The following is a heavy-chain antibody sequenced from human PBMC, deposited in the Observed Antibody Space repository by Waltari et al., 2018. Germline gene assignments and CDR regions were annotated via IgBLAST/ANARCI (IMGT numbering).Heavy chain of an antibody. J-gene: IGHJ4*02. CDR2: IIPIFGTA. V-gene: IGHV1-69*01. CDR3: ARVRVYGSGSYYGGFDY. Sequence: QVQLVQSGAEVKKPGSSVQVSCKASGGTFSSYAISWVRQAPGQGLEWMGGIIPIFGTANYAQKFQGRVTITADESTSTAYMELSSLRSEDTAVYYCARVRVYGSGSYYGGFDYWGQGTLVTVSS. D-gene: IGHD3-10*01. CDR1: GGTFSSYA.